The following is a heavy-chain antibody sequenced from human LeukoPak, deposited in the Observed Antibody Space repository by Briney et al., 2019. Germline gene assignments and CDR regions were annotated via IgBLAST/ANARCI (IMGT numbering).Heavy chain of an antibody. Sequence: GASVKVSCKASGDTFSSYAISWVRQAPGQGLEWMGGIIPIFGTANYAQKFQGRVTITADESTSTAYMELSSLRSEDTAVYYCARVRESYDFWSGPYYYYGMDAWGQGTTVTVSS. D-gene: IGHD3-3*01. CDR2: IIPIFGTA. J-gene: IGHJ6*02. CDR3: ARVRESYDFWSGPYYYYGMDA. V-gene: IGHV1-69*13. CDR1: GDTFSSYA.